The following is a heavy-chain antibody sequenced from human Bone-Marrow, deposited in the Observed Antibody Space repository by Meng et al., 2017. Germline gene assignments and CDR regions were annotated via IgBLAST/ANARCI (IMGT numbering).Heavy chain of an antibody. CDR3: ARGLGGGFNYYYGMDV. Sequence: GGSLRLSFAASGSTFSSYWMSWVRQAPGKGLEWVANIKQDGSEKYYVDSVKGRFTISRDNAKNSLYLQMNSLRAEDTAVYYCARGLGGGFNYYYGMDVWGQGTTVTVSS. CDR2: IKQDGSEK. D-gene: IGHD3-16*01. V-gene: IGHV3-7*01. J-gene: IGHJ6*02. CDR1: GSTFSSYW.